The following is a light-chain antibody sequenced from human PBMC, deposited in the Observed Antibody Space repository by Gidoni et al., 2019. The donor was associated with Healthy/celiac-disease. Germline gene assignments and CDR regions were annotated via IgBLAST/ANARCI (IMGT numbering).Light chain of an antibody. J-gene: IGKJ3*01. CDR2: GAS. CDR1: QSVSSSY. V-gene: IGKV3-20*01. Sequence: SVLLQSPGTLSLSPGERATLSCRPSQSVSSSYLAWYQQKPGQAPRLLIYGASSSATGIPARLSGSVLGTDFTLTISRLEPEDVAVYYCQQYGRSPFTFGLGTKVDIK. CDR3: QQYGRSPFT.